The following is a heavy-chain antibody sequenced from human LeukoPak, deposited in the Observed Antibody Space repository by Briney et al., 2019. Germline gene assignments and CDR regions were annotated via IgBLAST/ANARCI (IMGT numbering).Heavy chain of an antibody. CDR3: ARVYQLLYGWFDP. Sequence: PSETLSLTCTVSGGSISSSSYYWGWIRQPPRKGLEWIGSIYYSGSTYYNPSLKSRVTISVDRSKNQFSLKLSSVTAADTAVYYCARVYQLLYGWFDPWGQGTLVTVSS. V-gene: IGHV4-39*07. CDR2: IYYSGST. D-gene: IGHD2-2*02. CDR1: GGSISSSSYY. J-gene: IGHJ5*02.